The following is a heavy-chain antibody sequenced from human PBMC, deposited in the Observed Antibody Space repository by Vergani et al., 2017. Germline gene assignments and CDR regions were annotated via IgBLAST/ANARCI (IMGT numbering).Heavy chain of an antibody. Sequence: QFQLVQSGNEVKKPGSSVKISCEASGGTFGRHAISWVRQAPGAGLEWMGGIIPMFGTTSYPQKFQGGVTISADASTRTVYMEVSSLSVEDTALYYCAREKYGPGSDPVYFYYGMDVWGEGTTVTVSS. CDR1: GGTFGRHA. CDR3: AREKYGPGSDPVYFYYGMDV. CDR2: IIPMFGTT. V-gene: IGHV1-69*12. J-gene: IGHJ6*04. D-gene: IGHD3-10*01.